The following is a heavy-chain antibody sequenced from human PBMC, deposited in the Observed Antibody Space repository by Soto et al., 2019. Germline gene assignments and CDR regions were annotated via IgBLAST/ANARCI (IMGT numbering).Heavy chain of an antibody. CDR3: ARPHSSSVSSFDY. J-gene: IGHJ4*02. CDR1: RGSMSRSNY. CDR2: VDYNGKT. Sequence: QPQLQESGPGLVKPSENLSLTCTVTRGSMSRSNYWGCIRQPPGTGLEWIGSVDYNGKTRYNPSLKSRVTMSLDTSKTHFSLELNSVTSADTALYYFARPHSSSVSSFDYWGPGALVIVSS. D-gene: IGHD6-13*01. V-gene: IGHV4-39*02.